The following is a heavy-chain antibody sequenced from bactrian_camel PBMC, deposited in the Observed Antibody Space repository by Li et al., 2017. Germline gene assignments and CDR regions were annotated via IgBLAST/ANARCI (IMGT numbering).Heavy chain of an antibody. CDR2: IALRSGTV. J-gene: IGHJ4*01. V-gene: IGHV3S55*01. Sequence: HVQLVESGGGSVQAGGSLKLACAASGDTSDNTCMAWFRQIPGKEREGVAAIALRSGTVHYTNSVKGRFALLLPNSESTLLQMNRLLPEDTSMYYCAAVRSDGTCPRDVTEYQFWGQGTQVTVSS. D-gene: IGHD6*01. CDR1: GDTSDNTC. CDR3: AAVRSDGTCPRDVTEYQF.